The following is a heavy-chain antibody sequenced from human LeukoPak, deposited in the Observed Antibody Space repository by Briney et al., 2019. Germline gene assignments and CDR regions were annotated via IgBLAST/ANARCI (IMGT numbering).Heavy chain of an antibody. D-gene: IGHD1-26*01. CDR2: IRFDGTNK. CDR1: GFTFSNYG. Sequence: GGSLRLSCAASGFTFSNYGMHWVRQAPGKGLEWVAFIRFDGTNKFYADSVKGRFTISRDNAKNSLYLQMSSLTAEDTALYYCARDGLSKDLVGATPHWGQGTLVTVSS. J-gene: IGHJ4*02. CDR3: ARDGLSKDLVGATPH. V-gene: IGHV3-30*02.